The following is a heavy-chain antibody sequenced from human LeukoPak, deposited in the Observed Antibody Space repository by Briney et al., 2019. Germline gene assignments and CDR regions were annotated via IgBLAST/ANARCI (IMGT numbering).Heavy chain of an antibody. J-gene: IGHJ4*02. CDR3: AREYCSTTSCLPDY. V-gene: IGHV3-30*01. D-gene: IGHD2-2*01. CDR1: GFTFSNYA. CDR2: ISYDGSNK. Sequence: PGTSLRLSCAASGFTFSNYAMHWVRQAPGKGLEWVALISYDGSNKYYADSVKGRFTISRDNSKNTLSLQMNSLRAEGTAVYYCAREYCSTTSCLPDYWGQGTLVTVSS.